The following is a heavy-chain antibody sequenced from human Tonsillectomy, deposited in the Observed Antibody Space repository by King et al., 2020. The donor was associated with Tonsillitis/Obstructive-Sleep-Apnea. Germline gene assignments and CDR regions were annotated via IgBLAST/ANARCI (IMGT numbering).Heavy chain of an antibody. CDR3: VKDLGRITIFALDF. Sequence: HVQLVESGGGVVQTGRSLRLSCAASGFSFSKHGMHWVRQAPGKGLEWVAGISDDGSNEFYGDSVKGRFTISRDNSKNTLSLQMNSLRVEDTAVFYCVKDLGRITIFALDFWGKGTTVTVSS. V-gene: IGHV3-30*18. D-gene: IGHD3-3*01. J-gene: IGHJ6*04. CDR1: GFSFSKHG. CDR2: ISDDGSNE.